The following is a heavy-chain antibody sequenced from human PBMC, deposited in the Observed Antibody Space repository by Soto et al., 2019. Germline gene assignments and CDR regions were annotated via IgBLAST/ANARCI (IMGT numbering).Heavy chain of an antibody. D-gene: IGHD2-15*01. CDR2: IYYSGST. Sequence: SETLSLTCTVSGGSISSYYWSWIRQPPGKGLEWIGYIYYSGSTNYNASLRSRVTISVDTLKNQFSLKLSSVTAADTAVYYCARHGCSGDSCPLQHWGQGTLVTVSS. CDR3: ARHGCSGDSCPLQH. J-gene: IGHJ1*01. V-gene: IGHV4-59*08. CDR1: GGSISSYY.